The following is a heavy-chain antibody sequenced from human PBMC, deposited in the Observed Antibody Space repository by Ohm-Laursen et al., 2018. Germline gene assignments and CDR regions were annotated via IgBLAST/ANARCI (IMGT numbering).Heavy chain of an antibody. V-gene: IGHV3-30*18. CDR3: AKSSSGGD. Sequence: SLRLSCAAFGFTISRYGMHWVRQAPGKGLEWVTVISYDGSNKYYGDSVKGRFTISRDNSKNTLYLQMNSLRAEDTAVYYCAKSSSGGDWGQGTLVTVSS. D-gene: IGHD3-10*01. CDR2: ISYDGSNK. J-gene: IGHJ4*02. CDR1: GFTISRYG.